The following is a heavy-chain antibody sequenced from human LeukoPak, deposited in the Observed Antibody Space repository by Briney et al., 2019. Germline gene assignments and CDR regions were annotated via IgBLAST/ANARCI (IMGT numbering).Heavy chain of an antibody. CDR3: ACYYGSGSYYKDNWFDP. CDR2: IYYSGST. CDR1: GDSISSYY. J-gene: IGHJ5*02. D-gene: IGHD3-10*01. Sequence: SETLSLTCTVSGDSISSYYWSWIRQPPGKGLEWIGYIYYSGSTNYNPSLKSRVTISVDTSKNQFSLKLSSVTAADTAVYYCACYYGSGSYYKDNWFDPWGQGTLVTVSS. V-gene: IGHV4-59*01.